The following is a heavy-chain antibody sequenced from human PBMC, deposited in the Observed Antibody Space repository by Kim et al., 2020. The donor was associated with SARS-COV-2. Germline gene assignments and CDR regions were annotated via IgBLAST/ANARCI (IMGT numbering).Heavy chain of an antibody. J-gene: IGHJ4*02. Sequence: GGSLRLSCAASGFSFSSYWMSWVRQAPGKGLEWVSNMKEDGGESYYVDSVKGRFTISRDNAKNSLYLQMGSLRVEDTAVYYCARDVGYRVVDYWGQGTLVTVSS. D-gene: IGHD5-12*01. CDR1: GFSFSSYW. CDR3: ARDVGYRVVDY. V-gene: IGHV3-7*01. CDR2: MKEDGGES.